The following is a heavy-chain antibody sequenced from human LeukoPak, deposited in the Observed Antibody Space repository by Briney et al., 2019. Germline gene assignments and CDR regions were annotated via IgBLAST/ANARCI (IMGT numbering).Heavy chain of an antibody. J-gene: IGHJ6*02. Sequence: SVNVSCKASEGTFSRYAISGVRQAPGQGLEWMGRIIPILVIAEYAQKFQGRVTITADKSTSTAYMELSSLRSEDTAVYYCARANYSDYSKGGVSNYYYYGMDVWGQGTTVTVSS. D-gene: IGHD4-11*01. CDR3: ARANYSDYSKGGVSNYYYYGMDV. V-gene: IGHV1-69*04. CDR2: IIPILVIA. CDR1: EGTFSRYA.